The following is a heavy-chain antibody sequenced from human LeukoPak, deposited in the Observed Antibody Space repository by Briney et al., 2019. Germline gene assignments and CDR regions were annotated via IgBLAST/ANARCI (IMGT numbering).Heavy chain of an antibody. CDR3: ARDLRYSSSWSHYYYYYGMDV. CDR2: IYSGGST. CDR1: GFTFSSYA. D-gene: IGHD6-13*01. J-gene: IGHJ6*02. V-gene: IGHV3-66*02. Sequence: QTGGSLRLSCAASGFTFSSYAMSWVRQAPGKGLEWVSVIYSGGSTYYADSVKGRFTISRDNSKNTLYLQMNSLRAEDTAVYYCARDLRYSSSWSHYYYYYGMDVWGQGTTVTVSS.